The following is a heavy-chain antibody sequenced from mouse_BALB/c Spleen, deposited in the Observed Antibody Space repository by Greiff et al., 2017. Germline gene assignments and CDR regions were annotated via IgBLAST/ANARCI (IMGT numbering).Heavy chain of an antibody. V-gene: IGHV2-9*02. CDR3: ARDLGWYFDV. J-gene: IGHJ1*01. Sequence: VKLMESGPGLVAPSQSLSITCTVSRFSLTNYGVHWVRQPPGKGLEWLGVIWAGGSTNYNSALMSRLSISKDNSKSQVFLKMNSLQTDDTAMYYCARDLGWYFDVWGAGTTVTVSS. CDR1: RFSLTNYG. D-gene: IGHD4-1*01. CDR2: IWAGGST.